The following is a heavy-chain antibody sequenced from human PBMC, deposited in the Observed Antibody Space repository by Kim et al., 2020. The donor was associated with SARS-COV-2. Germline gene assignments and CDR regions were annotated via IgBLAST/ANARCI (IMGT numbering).Heavy chain of an antibody. CDR2: STI. CDR3: ARGSGYYYG. V-gene: IGHV3-48*03. J-gene: IGHJ4*02. Sequence: STIYYADSVKGRFTISRDNAKNSLYLQMNSLRAEDTAVYYCARGSGYYYGWGQGTLVTVSS. D-gene: IGHD3-22*01.